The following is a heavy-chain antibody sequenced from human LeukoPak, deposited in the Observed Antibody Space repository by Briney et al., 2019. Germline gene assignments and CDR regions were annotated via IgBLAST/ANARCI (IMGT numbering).Heavy chain of an antibody. D-gene: IGHD6-19*01. CDR1: GFTFSSYS. J-gene: IGHJ4*02. CDR3: AREVAVAGFAY. V-gene: IGHV3-21*01. Sequence: PGGSLRLSCAASGFTFSSYSMNWVRQAPGKGLEWVSSISSSSSYIYYADSVKGRFTISRDNAKNSLYLQMNSLRAEDTTVYYCAREVAVAGFAYWGQGTLVTVSS. CDR2: ISSSSSYI.